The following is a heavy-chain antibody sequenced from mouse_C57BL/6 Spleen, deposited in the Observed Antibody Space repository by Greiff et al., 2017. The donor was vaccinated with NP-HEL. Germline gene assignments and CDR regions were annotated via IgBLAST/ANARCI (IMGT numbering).Heavy chain of an antibody. J-gene: IGHJ3*01. V-gene: IGHV1-15*01. CDR1: GYTFTDYE. D-gene: IGHD1-1*01. CDR2: IDPETGGT. CDR3: TRTHRGNYYGSSPAWFAY. Sequence: QVQLQQSGAELVRPGASVTLSCKASGYTFTDYEMHWVKQTPVHGLEWIGAIDPETGGTAYNQKFKGKAILTADKSSSTAYMELRSLTSEDSAVYYCTRTHRGNYYGSSPAWFAYWGQGTLVTVSA.